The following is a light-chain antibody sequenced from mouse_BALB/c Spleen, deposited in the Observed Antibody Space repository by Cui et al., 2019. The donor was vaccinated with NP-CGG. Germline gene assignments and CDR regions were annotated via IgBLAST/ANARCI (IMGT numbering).Light chain of an antibody. Sequence: AALIYESALITSPGETVTLTCRSNTGAVTTNNYANWVQEKPDHLFTGLIGGTNNRAPGVPARFSGSLIGDKAALTITGAQTEDEAIYFCALWYSNHWVFGGGTKLTVL. CDR1: TGAVTTNNY. V-gene: IGLV1*01. CDR3: ALWYSNHWV. CDR2: GTN. J-gene: IGLJ1*01.